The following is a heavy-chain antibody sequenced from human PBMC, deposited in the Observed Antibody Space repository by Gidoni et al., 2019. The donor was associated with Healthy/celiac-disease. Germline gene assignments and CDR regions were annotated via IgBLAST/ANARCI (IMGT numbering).Heavy chain of an antibody. V-gene: IGHV4-34*01. J-gene: IGHJ5*02. Sequence: QVQLQQWGAGLLKPSETLSLTCAVYGGSFSGYYWSWIRQPPGKGLEWIGEINHSGSTNYNPSLKSRVTISVDTSKNQFSLKLSSVTAADTAVYYCARGLVNQNYGSGSYINWFDPWGQGTLVTVSS. D-gene: IGHD3-10*01. CDR3: ARGLVNQNYGSGSYINWFDP. CDR2: INHSGST. CDR1: GGSFSGYY.